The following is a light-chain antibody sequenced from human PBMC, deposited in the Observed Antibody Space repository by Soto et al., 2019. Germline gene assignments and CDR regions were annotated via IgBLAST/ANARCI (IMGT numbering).Light chain of an antibody. CDR1: ISNIGSNT. CDR2: SNN. V-gene: IGLV1-44*01. Sequence: QSGLTQAPSASGTPGQRFTISCSGSISNIGSNTVNWYQQLPGTAPKLLIYSNNQRPSVVPDRFSGSKSGTSASLAISGLQSEDEADYYCAAWDDSLNGYVFGTGTKVTVL. CDR3: AAWDDSLNGYV. J-gene: IGLJ1*01.